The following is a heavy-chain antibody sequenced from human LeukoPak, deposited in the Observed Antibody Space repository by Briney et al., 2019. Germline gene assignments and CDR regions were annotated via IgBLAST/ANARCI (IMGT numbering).Heavy chain of an antibody. CDR1: GFTFSSYE. CDR2: ISSSGSTI. J-gene: IGHJ3*02. Sequence: GGSLRLSCAASGFTFSSYEMNWVRQAPGKGLEWVSYISSSGSTIYYADSVKGRFTISRDNAKNSLYLQMNSLRAEDTAVYYCAKMLYSSAYFGEDAFDIWGQGTMVTVSS. D-gene: IGHD6-19*01. CDR3: AKMLYSSAYFGEDAFDI. V-gene: IGHV3-48*03.